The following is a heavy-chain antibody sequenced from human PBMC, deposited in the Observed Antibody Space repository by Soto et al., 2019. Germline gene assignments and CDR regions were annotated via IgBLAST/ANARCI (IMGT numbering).Heavy chain of an antibody. Sequence: QVQLVESGGGVVQPGRSLRLSCAASGFTFSSYGMHWVRQAPGKGLEWVAVIWYDGSDKFYADSVKGRFTISRDNSKNTLYRRMLILTAEDTAVCYCAKGGGTTLPLDSGGQGTRVTVSS. D-gene: IGHD1-7*01. J-gene: IGHJ4*02. V-gene: IGHV3-33*06. CDR1: GFTFSSYG. CDR2: IWYDGSDK. CDR3: AKGGGTTLPLDS.